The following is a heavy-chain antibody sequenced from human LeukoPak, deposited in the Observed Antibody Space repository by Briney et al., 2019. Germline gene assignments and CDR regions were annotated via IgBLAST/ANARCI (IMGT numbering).Heavy chain of an antibody. CDR2: IYCSGST. CDR3: ARAGNVQPGLVGSEPRPNYYYYYIDV. Sequence: KPSETLSLTCTVSGGSISSSSYYWCWIRQPPGKGLEWIGGIYCSGSTYYHPALKSRVTISVHTSTHRFCLKLRSVTAADTAVYYCARAGNVQPGLVGSEPRPNYYYYYIDVWGKGTTVTVSS. V-gene: IGHV4-39*01. D-gene: IGHD6-6*01. J-gene: IGHJ6*03. CDR1: GGSISSSSYY.